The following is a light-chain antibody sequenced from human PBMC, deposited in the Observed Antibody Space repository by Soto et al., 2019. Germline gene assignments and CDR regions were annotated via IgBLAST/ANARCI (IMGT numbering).Light chain of an antibody. Sequence: IQMTQSPSTLSASVGDRVTITCRARQSINSCLAWYQQKPGKAPKPLIYKASSLESGVPSRFSGSESGTEFTLTIISLQPDDFATYYCQKYYSYSRSFGQGTKVEIK. CDR2: KAS. CDR1: QSINSC. V-gene: IGKV1-5*03. J-gene: IGKJ1*01. CDR3: QKYYSYSRS.